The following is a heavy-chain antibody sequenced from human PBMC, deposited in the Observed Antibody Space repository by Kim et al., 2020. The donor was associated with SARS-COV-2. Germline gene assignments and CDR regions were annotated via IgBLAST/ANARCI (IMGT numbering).Heavy chain of an antibody. CDR3: ARTGMRPKKYYFDY. D-gene: IGHD2-8*01. J-gene: IGHJ4*02. CDR1: GGSFSGYY. V-gene: IGHV4-34*01. CDR2: INHSGST. Sequence: SETLSLTCAVYGGSFSGYYWSWIRQPPGKGLEWIGEINHSGSTNYNPSLKSRVTISVDTSKNQFSLKLSSVTAADTAVYYCARTGMRPKKYYFDYWGQGT.